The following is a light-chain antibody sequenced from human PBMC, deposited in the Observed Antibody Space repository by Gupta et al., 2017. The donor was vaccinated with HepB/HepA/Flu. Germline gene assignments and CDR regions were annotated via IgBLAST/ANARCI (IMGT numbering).Light chain of an antibody. V-gene: IGLV1-44*01. CDR2: RNN. CDR3: AAWDDSLRGVV. J-gene: IGLJ2*01. Sequence: QSVLTQPPSASGTPGQRVTISCSGSRSNIGSNTVNWYQQFPGTAPKLLMYRNNQRPSGVPDRFSGSKSGTSASLAISGLQSDDEADDYCAAWDDSLRGVVFGGGTKVTVL. CDR1: RSNIGSNT.